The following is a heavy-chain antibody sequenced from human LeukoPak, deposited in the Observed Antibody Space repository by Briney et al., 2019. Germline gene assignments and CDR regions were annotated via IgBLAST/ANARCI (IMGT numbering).Heavy chain of an antibody. CDR1: GFTVSNNY. V-gene: IGHV3-66*01. J-gene: IGHJ4*02. CDR2: IYSDGTT. CDR3: AETRGRFDY. Sequence: GGSLRLSCSASGFTVSNNYMTWVRQAPGKGLEWVSIIYSDGTTYYADSVKGRFTISRDNSKNTLYLQMNSLRAEDTAVYYCAETRGRFDYWGQGTLVTVSS. D-gene: IGHD3-16*01.